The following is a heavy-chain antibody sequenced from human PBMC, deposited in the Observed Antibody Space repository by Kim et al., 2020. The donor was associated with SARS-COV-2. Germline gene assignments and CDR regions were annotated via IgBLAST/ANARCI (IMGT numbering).Heavy chain of an antibody. D-gene: IGHD3-16*02. CDR2: IYYSGST. CDR1: GGSISSYY. Sequence: SETLSLTCTVSGGSISSYYWSWIRQPPGKGLEWIGYIYYSGSTNYNPSLKSRVTISVDTSKNQFSLKLNSVTAADTAVYYCARGLTFGGVISDYYYAMDVWGQGNTVTVSS. J-gene: IGHJ6*02. CDR3: ARGLTFGGVISDYYYAMDV. V-gene: IGHV4-59*01.